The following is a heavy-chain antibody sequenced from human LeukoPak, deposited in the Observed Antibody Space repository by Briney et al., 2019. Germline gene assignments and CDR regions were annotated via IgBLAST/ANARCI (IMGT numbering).Heavy chain of an antibody. V-gene: IGHV4-59*08. CDR3: ARLPGIAAV. J-gene: IGHJ4*02. CDR2: IYYSGST. D-gene: IGHD6-13*01. Sequence: SETLSLTCTVSGGSTSRYYWSWIRQPPGKRLEWLGYIYYSGSTTYNPSLKSRLIMSVDTSKNQISLKLISLTAADTAVYYCARLPGIAAVWGQGTLVTVSS. CDR1: GGSTSRYY.